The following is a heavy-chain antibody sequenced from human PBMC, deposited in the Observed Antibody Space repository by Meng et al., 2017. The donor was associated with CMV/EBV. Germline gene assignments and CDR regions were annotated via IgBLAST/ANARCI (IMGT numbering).Heavy chain of an antibody. Sequence: QGQLQELGPGLVKPSQNLSPTCTVSGGSISSGDYYWSWIRQPPGKGLEWIGYIYYSGSTYYNPSLKSRVTISVDTSKNQFSLKLSSVTAADTAVYYCARVTSRVAGAFDYWGQGTLVTVSS. J-gene: IGHJ4*02. CDR1: GGSISSGDYY. D-gene: IGHD1-14*01. CDR2: IYYSGST. CDR3: ARVTSRVAGAFDY. V-gene: IGHV4-30-4*08.